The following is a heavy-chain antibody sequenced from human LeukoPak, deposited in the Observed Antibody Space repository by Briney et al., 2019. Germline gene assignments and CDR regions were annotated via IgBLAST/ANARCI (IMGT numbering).Heavy chain of an antibody. CDR2: INPNSGGT. V-gene: IGHV1-2*06. CDR3: ARIKGELRDYYTDY. Sequence: GASVKVSCKASGYTFTGYYMHWVRQAPGQGLEWMGRINPNSGGTNYAQKFQGRVTMTRDTSISTAYMELSRLRSDDTAVYYRARIKGELRDYYTDYWGQGTLVTVSS. J-gene: IGHJ4*02. D-gene: IGHD2-21*02. CDR1: GYTFTGYY.